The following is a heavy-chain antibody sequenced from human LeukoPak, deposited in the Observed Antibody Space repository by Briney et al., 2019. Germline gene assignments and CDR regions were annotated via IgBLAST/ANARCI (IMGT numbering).Heavy chain of an antibody. D-gene: IGHD1-26*01. CDR1: GFTFSTYA. J-gene: IGHJ4*02. V-gene: IGHV3-64*04. CDR3: ARGGRLFDY. CDR2: INTNGDDT. Sequence: GGSLRLSCSASGFTFSTYAMHWVRQAPGKGLEHVSTINTNGDDTYYADSVTGRFTISRDNAKNSLYLQMNSLRAEDTAVYYCARGGRLFDYWGQGTLVTVSS.